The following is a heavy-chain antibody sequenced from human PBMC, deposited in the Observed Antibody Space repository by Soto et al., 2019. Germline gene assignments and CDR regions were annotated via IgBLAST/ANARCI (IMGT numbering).Heavy chain of an antibody. V-gene: IGHV1-18*01. CDR2: ISAYNGNT. Sequence: VQLVQSGAEVKKPGASEKVSCKASGNTFTSYGISWVRQAPGQGLEWMGWISAYNGNTNYAQKLQGRVTMTTDTSTSTAYMELRSLRSDDTAVYYCARWYYDFWSGRRGYYYYGMDVWGQGTTVTVSS. D-gene: IGHD3-3*01. CDR1: GNTFTSYG. J-gene: IGHJ6*02. CDR3: ARWYYDFWSGRRGYYYYGMDV.